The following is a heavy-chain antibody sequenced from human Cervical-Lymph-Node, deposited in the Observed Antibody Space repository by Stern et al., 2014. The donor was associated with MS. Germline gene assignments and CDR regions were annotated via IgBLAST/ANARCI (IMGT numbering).Heavy chain of an antibody. CDR1: GYTFTTYA. Sequence: VQLVESGAEVKKPGASVTVSCEASGYTFTTYAIHWVRQAPGQRLEWMGWVNAANGNTKDSQKFQGRVTITRDTSASTAYMELSSLKSEDTAVYYCARDKPVAVIYYYGMDVWGQGTTVTVSS. V-gene: IGHV1-3*01. CDR3: ARDKPVAVIYYYGMDV. J-gene: IGHJ6*02. D-gene: IGHD2-15*01. CDR2: VNAANGNT.